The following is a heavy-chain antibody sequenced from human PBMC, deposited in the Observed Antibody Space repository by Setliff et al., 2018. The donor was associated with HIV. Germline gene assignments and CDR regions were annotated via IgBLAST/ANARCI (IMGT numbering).Heavy chain of an antibody. D-gene: IGHD1-7*01. CDR1: GYTFTTSD. CDR3: ARGPRDWELDGFQY. Sequence: GASVKVSCKTSGYTFTTSDINWVRQAPGQGFEWMGWMNPISGNTGYAQRFQGRLTMTRDASMDTAYMELTSLRSDDAAVYYCARGPRDWELDGFQYWGQGTLVTVSS. V-gene: IGHV1-8*02. J-gene: IGHJ4*02. CDR2: MNPISGNT.